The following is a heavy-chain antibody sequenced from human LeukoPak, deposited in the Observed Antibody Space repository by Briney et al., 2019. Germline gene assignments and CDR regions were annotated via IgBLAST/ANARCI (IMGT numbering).Heavy chain of an antibody. CDR1: GYTFTDYY. J-gene: IGHJ4*02. V-gene: IGHV1-2*02. Sequence: ASVKVSCKASGYTFTDYYMHWLRQAPAQGLEWVGWINPNSGGTNYAQNFQGRVTMTRDTSISTAYMELSRLRSDDTAVYYCVRRVDTAMVTNPETDYWGQGTLVTVSS. CDR3: VRRVDTAMVTNPETDY. CDR2: INPNSGGT. D-gene: IGHD5-18*01.